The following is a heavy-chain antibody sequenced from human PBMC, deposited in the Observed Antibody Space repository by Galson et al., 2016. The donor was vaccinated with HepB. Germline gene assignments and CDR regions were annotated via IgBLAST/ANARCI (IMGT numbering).Heavy chain of an antibody. CDR2: SDTTSTTT. D-gene: IGHD2-15*01. CDR1: GFSFNIFS. Sequence: SLRLSCAASGFSFNIFSVSWVRQAPGKGLEWISYSDTTSTTTYYAESVRGRFTISRDNAKRLLHLQLNSLRVDDTAVYYCARDRGNCTGGNCYRFFDFWGQGIMVAVSS. V-gene: IGHV3-48*01. CDR3: ARDRGNCTGGNCYRFFDF. J-gene: IGHJ3*01.